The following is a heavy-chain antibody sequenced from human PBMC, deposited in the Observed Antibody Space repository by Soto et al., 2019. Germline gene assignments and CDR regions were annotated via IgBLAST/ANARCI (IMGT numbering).Heavy chain of an antibody. Sequence: PSETLSRTCSVSGGSIGSSSYYFGWIPQPPGKGLEWIGSLYYTGTTNYNSSLNSRVTISADKSQNQFSLRLSSVTAADTAVYSCGDSCSSTHCYDWFDPWGQGTLVTVSS. V-gene: IGHV4-39*01. CDR1: GGSIGSSSYY. J-gene: IGHJ5*02. CDR3: GDSCSSTHCYDWFDP. CDR2: LYYTGTT. D-gene: IGHD2-2*01.